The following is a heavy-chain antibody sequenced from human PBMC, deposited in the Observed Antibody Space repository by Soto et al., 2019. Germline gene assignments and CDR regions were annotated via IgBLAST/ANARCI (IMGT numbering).Heavy chain of an antibody. D-gene: IGHD6-19*01. J-gene: IGHJ4*02. CDR2: IWYDGSNK. V-gene: IGHV3-33*01. CDR1: GFTFSSYG. Sequence: QVQLVESGGGVVQPGRSLRLSCAASGFTFSSYGMHWVRQAPGKGLEWVAVIWYDGSNKYYTDSVKGRFTISRDNSKNTLYLQMNSLRAEDTAVYYCASLAVAGDYWGQGTLVTVSS. CDR3: ASLAVAGDY.